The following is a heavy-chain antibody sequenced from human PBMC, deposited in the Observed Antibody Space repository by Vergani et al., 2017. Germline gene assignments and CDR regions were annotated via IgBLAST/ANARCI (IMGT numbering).Heavy chain of an antibody. CDR3: ARTQRIAARPGIDY. D-gene: IGHD6-6*01. Sequence: QVQLVQSGAEVKKPGASVKVSCKVSGYTLTELSMHWVRQAPGKGLEWMGGFDPEDGETIYAQKFQGRVNMTEDTSTDTAYMELSRLRSDDTAVYYCARTQRIAARPGIDYWGQGTLVTVSS. CDR2: FDPEDGET. V-gene: IGHV1-24*01. CDR1: GYTLTELS. J-gene: IGHJ4*02.